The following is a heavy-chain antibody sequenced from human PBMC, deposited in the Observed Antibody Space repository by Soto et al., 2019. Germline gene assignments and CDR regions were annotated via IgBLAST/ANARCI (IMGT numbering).Heavy chain of an antibody. D-gene: IGHD3-22*01. Sequence: PGGSLRLSCAASGFTFSSYDMHWVRQATGKGLEWVSAIGTAGDTYYPGSVKGRFTISRENAKNSLYLQMNSLRAEDTAVYYCARGQGKGDYYDSSGSQSHNWFDPWGQGTLVTVSS. J-gene: IGHJ5*02. CDR3: ARGQGKGDYYDSSGSQSHNWFDP. CDR1: GFTFSSYD. CDR2: IGTAGDT. V-gene: IGHV3-13*01.